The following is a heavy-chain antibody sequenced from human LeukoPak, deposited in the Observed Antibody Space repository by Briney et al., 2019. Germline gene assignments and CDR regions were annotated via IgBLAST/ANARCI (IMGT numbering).Heavy chain of an antibody. CDR3: ARDLYPYYYDISGY. D-gene: IGHD3-22*01. Sequence: GGSLRLSCAASGFTFSSYSMNWVRQAPGKGLEWVSYISSSSSTIYYADSVKGRFTISRDNAKNSLYLQMNSLRAEDTAVYYCARDLYPYYYDISGYWGQGTLVTVSS. J-gene: IGHJ4*02. V-gene: IGHV3-48*04. CDR2: ISSSSSTI. CDR1: GFTFSSYS.